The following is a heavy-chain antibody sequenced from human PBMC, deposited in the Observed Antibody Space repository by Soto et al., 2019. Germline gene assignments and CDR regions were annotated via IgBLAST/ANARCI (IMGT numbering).Heavy chain of an antibody. Sequence: ASVKVSCKASGYTFTSYGISWVRQDTGQGLEWMGWISPYIGKTNYAQKFQGRVTITTDESTSTAFMELSRLRSEDTAVYYCASSFRYDFWSGSQLINYYYAMDVWGQGTTVTVSS. V-gene: IGHV1-18*01. CDR1: GYTFTSYG. CDR3: ASSFRYDFWSGSQLINYYYAMDV. J-gene: IGHJ6*02. CDR2: ISPYIGKT. D-gene: IGHD3-3*01.